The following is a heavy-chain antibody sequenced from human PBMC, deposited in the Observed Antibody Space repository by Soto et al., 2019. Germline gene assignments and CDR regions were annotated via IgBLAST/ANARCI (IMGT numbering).Heavy chain of an antibody. J-gene: IGHJ5*02. D-gene: IGHD6-6*01. CDR1: GDSVSSNSAA. CDR2: TYYRSKWYN. V-gene: IGHV6-1*01. Sequence: PSQTLSLTCAISGDSVSSNSAAWNWIRQSPSRGLEWLGRTYYRSKWYNDYAVSVKSRITINPDTSKNQFSLQLNSATPEDTAVYYCARGLGTYSSSSLITKHWFDPRGQGTLVTVSS. CDR3: ARGLGTYSSSSLITKHWFDP.